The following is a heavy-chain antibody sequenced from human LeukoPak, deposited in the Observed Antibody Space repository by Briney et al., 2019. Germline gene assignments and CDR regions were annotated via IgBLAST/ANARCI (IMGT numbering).Heavy chain of an antibody. CDR2: IYHSGST. J-gene: IGHJ6*02. CDR1: GGSISSGGYY. Sequence: SETLSLTCTVSGGSISSGGYYWSWIRQHPGKGLEWIGYIYHSGSTYYNPSLKSRVTISVDTSKNQFSLKLSSVTAADTAVYYCGSSIVVPAAMPSVYYYGMDVWGQGTTVTVSS. CDR3: GSSIVVPAAMPSVYYYGMDV. V-gene: IGHV4-31*03. D-gene: IGHD2-2*01.